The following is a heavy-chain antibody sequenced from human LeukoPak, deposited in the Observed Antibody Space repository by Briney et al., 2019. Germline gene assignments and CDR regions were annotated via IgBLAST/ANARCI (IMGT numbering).Heavy chain of an antibody. V-gene: IGHV1-69*05. Sequence: SVKVSCTASGGTFSSDAFSWVRQAPGQGLEWVGGIIPIFGTANYAQKFQGRVTITTNESTSTAHMELSSLRSEDTAVYYCARMFGGLGYCRSTSCYHGVFDPWGQGTLVTVSS. D-gene: IGHD2-2*01. J-gene: IGHJ5*02. CDR2: IIPIFGTA. CDR3: ARMFGGLGYCRSTSCYHGVFDP. CDR1: GGTFSSDA.